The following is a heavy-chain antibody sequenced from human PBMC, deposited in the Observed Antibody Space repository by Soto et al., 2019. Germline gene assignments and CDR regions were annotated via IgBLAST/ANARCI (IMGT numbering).Heavy chain of an antibody. V-gene: IGHV4-39*01. Sequence: KASETLSLTCTVSGGSISSSSYYWGWIRQPPGKGLEWIGSIYYSGSTYYNPSLKSRVTISVDTSKNQFSLKLSSVTAADTAVYYCARHGQGSSITIFGVVISEVWFDPWGQGTLVTVSS. CDR1: GGSISSSSYY. CDR3: ARHGQGSSITIFGVVISEVWFDP. CDR2: IYYSGST. D-gene: IGHD3-3*01. J-gene: IGHJ5*02.